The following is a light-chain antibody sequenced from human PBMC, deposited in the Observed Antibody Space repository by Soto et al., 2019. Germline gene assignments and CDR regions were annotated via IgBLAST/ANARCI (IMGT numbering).Light chain of an antibody. J-gene: IGLJ3*02. CDR2: YDS. Sequence: SYELTQPPSVSVAPGKTARITCGGNNIGSKSVHWYQQKPGQAPVLVIYYDSDRPSGIPERFSGSNSANTATLTISRVEAGDGADYYCQVWDSSSDHPVFGGGTKLTVL. CDR3: QVWDSSSDHPV. V-gene: IGLV3-21*04. CDR1: NIGSKS.